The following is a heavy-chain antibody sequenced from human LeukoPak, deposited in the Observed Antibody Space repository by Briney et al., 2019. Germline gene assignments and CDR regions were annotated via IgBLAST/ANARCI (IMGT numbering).Heavy chain of an antibody. Sequence: SETLSLTCTVSGGSISSYYWNWIRQPAGKGLEWIGRFYSSGSTNYNPSLKSRVTISVDKSKIQFSLKLSSVTAADTAVYYCARGYYDAALDYWGQGTLVTVSS. CDR1: GGSISSYY. J-gene: IGHJ4*02. V-gene: IGHV4-4*07. D-gene: IGHD3-22*01. CDR3: ARGYYDAALDY. CDR2: FYSSGST.